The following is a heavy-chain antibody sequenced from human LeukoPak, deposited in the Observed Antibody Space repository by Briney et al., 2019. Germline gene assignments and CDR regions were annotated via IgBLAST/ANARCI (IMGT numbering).Heavy chain of an antibody. CDR3: ARGFGLAYYYYSMDV. J-gene: IGHJ6*03. Sequence: GGSLRLSCAASGFTFSDYYMSWIRQAPGKGLEWVSYISSSGSTIYYADSVKGRFTISRDNAKNSVYLQMNSLRVEDTALYYCARGFGLAYYYYSMDVWGKGTTVTISS. CDR1: GFTFSDYY. D-gene: IGHD3/OR15-3a*01. V-gene: IGHV3-11*04. CDR2: ISSSGSTI.